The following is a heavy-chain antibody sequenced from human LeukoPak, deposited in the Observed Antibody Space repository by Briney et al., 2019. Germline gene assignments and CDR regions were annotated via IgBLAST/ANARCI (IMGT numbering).Heavy chain of an antibody. V-gene: IGHV3-23*01. Sequence: QAGGSLRLSCAASGFTFSSYAMSWVRQAPGKGLEWVSAISGSGGSTYYADSVKGRFTTSRDNSKNTLYLQMNSLRAEDTAVYYCAKARVDSYDILTGYYFDYWGQGTLVTVSS. D-gene: IGHD3-9*01. CDR1: GFTFSSYA. J-gene: IGHJ4*02. CDR3: AKARVDSYDILTGYYFDY. CDR2: ISGSGGST.